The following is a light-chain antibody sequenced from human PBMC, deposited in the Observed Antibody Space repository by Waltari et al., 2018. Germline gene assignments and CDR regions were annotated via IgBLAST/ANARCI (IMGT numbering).Light chain of an antibody. J-gene: IGKJ4*01. CDR3: QQYNSYPFT. Sequence: DIQMTQSPSSLSASVGDRVTITCRASQGITNYLAWFQQKPGKAPKSLIYAASSLRSGVPSKFSGSGSGTDFTLTISSLHPDDFATYYCQQYNSYPFTFGGGTKVEI. CDR1: QGITNY. CDR2: AAS. V-gene: IGKV1-16*02.